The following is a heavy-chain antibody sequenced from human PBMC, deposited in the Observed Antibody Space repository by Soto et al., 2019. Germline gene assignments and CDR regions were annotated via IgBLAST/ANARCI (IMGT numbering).Heavy chain of an antibody. V-gene: IGHV3-23*01. CDR3: AKVPHRIWFGESDYYYYYGMDV. J-gene: IGHJ6*02. Sequence: QLGGSLRLSCAASGFTFSSYAMSWVRQAPGKGLEWVSAISGSGGSTYYADSVKGRFTISRDNSKNTLYLQMNSLRAEDTAVYYCAKVPHRIWFGESDYYYYYGMDVWGQGTTVTVSS. CDR1: GFTFSSYA. CDR2: ISGSGGST. D-gene: IGHD3-10*01.